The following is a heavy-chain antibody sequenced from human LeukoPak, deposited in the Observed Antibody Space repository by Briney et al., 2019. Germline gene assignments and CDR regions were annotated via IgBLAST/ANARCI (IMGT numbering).Heavy chain of an antibody. CDR2: ISYDGSNK. CDR1: GFTFSSYG. D-gene: IGHD5-24*01. J-gene: IGHJ4*02. Sequence: PGGSLRLSCAASGFTFSSYGMHWVRQAPGKGLEWVAVISYDGSNKYYADSVKGRFTISRDNSKNTLYLQMNSLRAEDTAVYYCAKAPSWLRAIDYWGQGTLVTVSS. CDR3: AKAPSWLRAIDY. V-gene: IGHV3-30*18.